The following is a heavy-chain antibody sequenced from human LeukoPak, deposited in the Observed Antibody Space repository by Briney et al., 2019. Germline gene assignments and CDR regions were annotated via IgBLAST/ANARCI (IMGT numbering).Heavy chain of an antibody. CDR3: AKVEWPDAFSI. CDR2: ISSSGDNT. Sequence: GGSLRLSCVASGFTYSSYAMTWVRQAPGKGLEWVSLISSSGDNTYYADSVEGRFTISRDNSKNTLYLQMNSLRAEDTAIYYCAKVEWPDAFSIWGQGTMVTVSS. CDR1: GFTYSSYA. J-gene: IGHJ3*02. V-gene: IGHV3-23*01. D-gene: IGHD3-3*01.